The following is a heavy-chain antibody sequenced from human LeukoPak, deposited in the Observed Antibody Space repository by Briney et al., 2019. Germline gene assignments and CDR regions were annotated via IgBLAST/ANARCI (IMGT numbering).Heavy chain of an antibody. CDR2: IWYDGSNK. CDR3: AREDSSGRYYFDY. D-gene: IGHD3-22*01. CDR1: GFTFSNAW. V-gene: IGHV3-33*08. J-gene: IGHJ4*02. Sequence: GGSLRLSCAASGFTFSNAWMHWVRQAPGKGLEWVAVIWYDGSNKYYADSVKGRFTISRDNSKNTLYLQMNSLRAEDTAVYYCAREDSSGRYYFDYWGQGTLVTVSS.